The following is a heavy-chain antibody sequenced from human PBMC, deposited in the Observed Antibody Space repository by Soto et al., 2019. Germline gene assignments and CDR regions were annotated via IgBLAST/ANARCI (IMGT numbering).Heavy chain of an antibody. CDR2: INSDGSST. V-gene: IGHV3-74*01. CDR3: ARVFPDIVVVPAAMSNYYYGMDV. Sequence: GSLRLSCAASGFTFSSYWMHWVRQAPGKGLVWVSRINSDGSSTSYADSVKGRFTISRDNAKNTLYLQMNSLRAEDTAVYYCARVFPDIVVVPAAMSNYYYGMDVWGQGTTVTVSS. J-gene: IGHJ6*02. CDR1: GFTFSSYW. D-gene: IGHD2-2*01.